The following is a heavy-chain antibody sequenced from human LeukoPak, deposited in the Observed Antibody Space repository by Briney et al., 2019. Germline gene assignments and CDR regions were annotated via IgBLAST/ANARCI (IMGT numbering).Heavy chain of an antibody. Sequence: GGSLRLSCAASGFTFSNYSMNWVRQAPGKGLEWVSSISSSSSYIYYADSVKGRFTISRDNAKNSLYLQMNSLRAEDTAVYYCARVNCSSTSCYRDYYYYYGMDVWGQGTTVTVSS. D-gene: IGHD2-2*02. CDR1: GFTFSNYS. CDR2: ISSSSSYI. V-gene: IGHV3-21*01. J-gene: IGHJ6*02. CDR3: ARVNCSSTSCYRDYYYYYGMDV.